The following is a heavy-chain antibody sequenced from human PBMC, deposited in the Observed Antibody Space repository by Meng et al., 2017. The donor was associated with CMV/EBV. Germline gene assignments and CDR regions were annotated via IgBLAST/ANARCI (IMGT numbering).Heavy chain of an antibody. CDR3: TSPEWDGGADY. V-gene: IGHV3-15*01. D-gene: IGHD1-26*01. J-gene: IGHJ4*02. CDR1: GFTFGNDW. Sequence: SGFTFGNDWMSWVRQAPGKGLEWVGRIKSKTDGGTTDYAAPVKGRFTISRDDSKNTLYLQMNSLKTEDTAVYYCTSPEWDGGADYWGQGTLVTVSS. CDR2: IKSKTDGGTT.